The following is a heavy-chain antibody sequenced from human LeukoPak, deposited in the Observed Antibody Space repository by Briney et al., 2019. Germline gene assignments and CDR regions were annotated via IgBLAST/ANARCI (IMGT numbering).Heavy chain of an antibody. CDR1: GFTFSSYW. J-gene: IGHJ4*02. Sequence: GGSLRLSCAASGFTFSSYWMHWVRQAPGKGLVWVSRIHSDGSSTSYADSVRGRFTISRDDAKSTLYLQTNSLRAEDTAVYYCARSGWPYYFDYWGQGTLVTVSS. V-gene: IGHV3-74*01. CDR3: ARSGWPYYFDY. D-gene: IGHD3-22*01. CDR2: IHSDGSST.